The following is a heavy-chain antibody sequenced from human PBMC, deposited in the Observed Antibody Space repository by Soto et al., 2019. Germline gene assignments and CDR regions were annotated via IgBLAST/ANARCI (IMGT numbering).Heavy chain of an antibody. CDR1: GDSITSNY. Sequence: QVQLQESGTGLVKPSETLSLTCTVSGDSITSNYLSWIRQSPGQGLEWIEYFNYSLITNYTPSLNSRVSISVDTSKNQFCLKLTSVTAADTAMYYCPKAQEGGFDPWGQGILVTVSS. V-gene: IGHV4-59*01. J-gene: IGHJ5*02. CDR3: PKAQEGGFDP. CDR2: FNYSLIT. D-gene: IGHD3-16*01.